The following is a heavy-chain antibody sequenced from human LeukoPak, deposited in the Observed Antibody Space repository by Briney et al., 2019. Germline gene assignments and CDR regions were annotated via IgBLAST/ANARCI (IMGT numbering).Heavy chain of an antibody. J-gene: IGHJ4*02. CDR3: ARDRSGWSHTLFDY. CDR2: ISAYNGNT. CDR1: GYTFTSYG. Sequence: ASVKVSCKASGYTFTSYGISWVRQAPGQGLEWMGWISAYNGNTNYAQKLQGRVTMTTDTSTSTAYMELRSLRSDDTAVYYCARDRSGWSHTLFDYWGQGTLVTVSS. V-gene: IGHV1-18*01. D-gene: IGHD6-19*01.